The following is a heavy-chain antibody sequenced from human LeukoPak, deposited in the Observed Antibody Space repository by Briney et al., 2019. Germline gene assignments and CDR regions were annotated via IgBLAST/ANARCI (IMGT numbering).Heavy chain of an antibody. CDR1: GFTFSSYW. CDR3: ARATWFGEPNDAFDS. D-gene: IGHD3-10*01. CDR2: IKQEASET. V-gene: IGHV3-7*01. J-gene: IGHJ3*02. Sequence: GGSLRLSWAASGFTFSSYWMSWVRQAPGKGLEWLAKIKQEASETYYVDSVKGRFNISRDNAKNSLYLQMNSMRAEDTAVYYCARATWFGEPNDAFDSWGQGTMVTVSS.